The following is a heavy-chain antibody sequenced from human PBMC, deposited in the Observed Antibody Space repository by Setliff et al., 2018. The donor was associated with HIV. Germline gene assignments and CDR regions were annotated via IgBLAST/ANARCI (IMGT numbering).Heavy chain of an antibody. D-gene: IGHD6-13*01. V-gene: IGHV3-30*02. CDR3: AKDPNSSWHVGFYNYGMDV. J-gene: IGHJ6*02. Sequence: GGSLRLPCAASGFTFSRYGMHWVRQAPGKGLEWVAFIRYDATDKYYAESVRGRFTISRDYSRNTLYLQMNSLRAEDSAVYYCAKDPNSSWHVGFYNYGMDVWGQGTTVTVSS. CDR2: IRYDATDK. CDR1: GFTFSRYG.